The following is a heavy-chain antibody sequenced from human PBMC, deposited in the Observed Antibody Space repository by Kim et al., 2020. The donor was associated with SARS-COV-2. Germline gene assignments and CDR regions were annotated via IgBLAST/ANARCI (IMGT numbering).Heavy chain of an antibody. V-gene: IGHV3-33*01. J-gene: IGHJ4*02. CDR1: GFIFSSYG. CDR2: IWHDGNNK. Sequence: GGSLRLSCAASGFIFSSYGMHWVRQAPGKGLEWVAVIWHDGNNKFYVDSVKGRFTISRDNSKNTEYLQMNSLRVEDTGVYYCPSHSPDYWGQGTLVTVSS. CDR3: PSHSPDY.